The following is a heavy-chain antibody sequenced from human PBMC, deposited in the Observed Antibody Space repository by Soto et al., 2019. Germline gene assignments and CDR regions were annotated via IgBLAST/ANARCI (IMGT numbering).Heavy chain of an antibody. Sequence: PSETLSLTCTVSGGSISSYYWSWIRQPPGKGLEWIGYIYYSGSTNYNPSLKSRVTISVDTSKNQFSLKLSSVTAADTAVYYCARVESSGGRRIDYWGQGTLVTVS. D-gene: IGHD2-15*01. J-gene: IGHJ4*02. CDR3: ARVESSGGRRIDY. V-gene: IGHV4-59*01. CDR2: IYYSGST. CDR1: GGSISSYY.